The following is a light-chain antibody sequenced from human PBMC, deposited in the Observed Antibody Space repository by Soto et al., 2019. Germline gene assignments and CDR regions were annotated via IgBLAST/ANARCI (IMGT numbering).Light chain of an antibody. J-gene: IGLJ3*02. CDR1: SSDIGAFNY. V-gene: IGLV2-14*01. CDR3: SLYTSSSTSWV. Sequence: QSALTQPASVSGSPGQSITISCTGSSSDIGAFNYVAWYQQHPGKAPKLIIHGVTNRPSGVSSRFSGSKSDYTASLTISGLQAEDEADYYCSLYTSSSTSWVFGGGTQLTVL. CDR2: GVT.